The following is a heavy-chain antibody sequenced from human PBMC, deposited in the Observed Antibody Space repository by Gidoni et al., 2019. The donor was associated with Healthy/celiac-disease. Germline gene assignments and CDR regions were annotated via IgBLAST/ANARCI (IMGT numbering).Heavy chain of an antibody. Sequence: QVQLQESGQGLVKPPGTLSLTCAVSGGSISSSNWWSWVRQPPGKGLEWIGEIYHSGSTNYNPSLKSRVTISVDKSKNQFSLKLSSVTAADTAVYYCAAARWLQFGPFDYWGQGTLVTVSS. CDR1: GGSISSSNW. CDR2: IYHSGST. J-gene: IGHJ4*02. D-gene: IGHD5-12*01. CDR3: AAARWLQFGPFDY. V-gene: IGHV4-4*03.